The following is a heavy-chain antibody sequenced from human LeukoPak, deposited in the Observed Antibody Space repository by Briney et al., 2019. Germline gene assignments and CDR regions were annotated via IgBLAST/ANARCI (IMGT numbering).Heavy chain of an antibody. V-gene: IGHV1-2*02. CDR1: GYTFNYYY. D-gene: IGHD3-10*01. CDR2: INPRSGAK. Sequence: ASVKVSCKASGYTFNYYYMHWVRQAPGQGLEWMGWINPRSGAKNYAQKFQGRVTMTRDTSVSTAYMELTRLRSDDSAVFYCIRGPGHYFDYWGQGTVVTVPS. J-gene: IGHJ4*02. CDR3: IRGPGHYFDY.